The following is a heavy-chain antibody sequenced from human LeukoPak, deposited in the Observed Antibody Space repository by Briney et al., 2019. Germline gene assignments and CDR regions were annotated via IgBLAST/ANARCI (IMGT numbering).Heavy chain of an antibody. CDR2: INHSGST. CDR1: GGSFSGYY. V-gene: IGHV4-34*01. Sequence: TSETLSLTCAVYGGSFSGYYWSWIRQPPGKGLEWIGEINHSGSTNYNPSLKSRVTISVDTSKNQFSLKLSSVTAADTAVYYCARRIVEMATIWDAFDIWGQGTMVTVSS. J-gene: IGHJ3*02. CDR3: ARRIVEMATIWDAFDI. D-gene: IGHD5-24*01.